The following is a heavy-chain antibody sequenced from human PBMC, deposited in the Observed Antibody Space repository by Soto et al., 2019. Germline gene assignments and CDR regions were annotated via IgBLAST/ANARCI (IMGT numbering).Heavy chain of an antibody. CDR2: ISYDGSNK. J-gene: IGHJ4*02. CDR3: ARDDYGDYCFDD. Sequence: QVQLVESGGGVVQPGRSLRLSCAASGFTFSSYGMHWVRQAPGKGLEWVAGISYDGSNKYYAESVKARFTISRDNSKNTLYLQMNSLRPEDTAVYYCARDDYGDYCFDDWGQGTLVTVSS. D-gene: IGHD4-17*01. CDR1: GFTFSSYG. V-gene: IGHV3-30*19.